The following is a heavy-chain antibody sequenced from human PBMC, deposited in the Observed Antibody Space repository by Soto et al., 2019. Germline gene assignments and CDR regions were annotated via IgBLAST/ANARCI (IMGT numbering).Heavy chain of an antibody. CDR3: ARESRYFDWLLRMDG. D-gene: IGHD3-9*01. Sequence: ETLSLTCAVYGGSFSGYYWYWIRQPPGKGLEWIGEINHSGSTNYNPSLKSRVTISVDTSKNQFSLKLSSVTAADTALYYCARESRYFDWLLRMDGWGQGTTVTVSS. J-gene: IGHJ6*02. V-gene: IGHV4-34*01. CDR2: INHSGST. CDR1: GGSFSGYY.